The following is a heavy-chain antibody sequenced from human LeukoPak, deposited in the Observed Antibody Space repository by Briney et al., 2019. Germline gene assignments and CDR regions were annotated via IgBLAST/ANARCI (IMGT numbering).Heavy chain of an antibody. J-gene: IGHJ4*02. D-gene: IGHD6-19*01. CDR1: GGSFSGYY. V-gene: IGHV4-59*10. CDR2: IYTGGST. Sequence: SDTLSLTCAVYGGSFSGYYWSWIRHPAGKGLEWIGRIYTGGSTNYNPSLKSRVTISVDKSKNQFSLKLNSVTAAATAIYYFARAKIAVNFSYFDYWGQGTLVTVSS. CDR3: ARAKIAVNFSYFDY.